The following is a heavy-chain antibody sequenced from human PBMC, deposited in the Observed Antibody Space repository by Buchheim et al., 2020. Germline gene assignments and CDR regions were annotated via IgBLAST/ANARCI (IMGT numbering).Heavy chain of an antibody. D-gene: IGHD3-10*01. CDR3: AKDLGWFGELVPHYGMDV. Sequence: EVQLLESGGGLVQPGGSLRLSCAASGFTFSSYAMSWVRQAPGKGLEWVSVISGSGGSTYYADSVKGRFTISRDNSKNTLYLQMNSLRAEDTAVYYCAKDLGWFGELVPHYGMDVWGQGTT. CDR2: ISGSGGST. CDR1: GFTFSSYA. J-gene: IGHJ6*02. V-gene: IGHV3-23*01.